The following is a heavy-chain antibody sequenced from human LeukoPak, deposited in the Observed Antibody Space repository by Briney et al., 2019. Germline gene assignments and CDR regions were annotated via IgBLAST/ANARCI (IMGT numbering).Heavy chain of an antibody. D-gene: IGHD6-13*01. CDR3: AKDWQQLDYYYYGMDV. Sequence: GGSLRLSCAASGFTFSSYAMSWVRQAPGKGLEWVSALSGSGGSTYYADSVKGRFTISRDNSKNTLYLQMNSLRAEDTAVYYCAKDWQQLDYYYYGMDVWGQGTTVTVSS. CDR1: GFTFSSYA. J-gene: IGHJ6*02. V-gene: IGHV3-23*01. CDR2: LSGSGGST.